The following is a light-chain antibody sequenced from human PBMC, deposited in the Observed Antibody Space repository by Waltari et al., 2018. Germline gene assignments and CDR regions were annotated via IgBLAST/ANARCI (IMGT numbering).Light chain of an antibody. Sequence: QSALTQPASVSRSPGQSITISCTGTSSDVEKYNLVSWYQHHPDQAPQLMIYEVPKRPPGVSNPLSGSQSCNTASLTIPGPQAEDGADYYCCSYAGGGSYVFGPGTKVTVL. CDR1: SSDVEKYNL. V-gene: IGLV2-23*02. J-gene: IGLJ1*01. CDR2: EVP. CDR3: CSYAGGGSYV.